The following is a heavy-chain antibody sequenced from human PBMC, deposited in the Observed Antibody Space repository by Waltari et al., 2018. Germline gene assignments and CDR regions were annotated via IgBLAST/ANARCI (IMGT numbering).Heavy chain of an antibody. Sequence: EMQLLESGGGLARPRGSLRLSCAASGFSVSSYAMSWVGQAPGKGLGWVSSKRGGSGSTSYAAAVKGRFTIARDNSKNTLYLQMNSLRDEDAALYYCAKGLGERYFDLWGRGTLVTVSS. D-gene: IGHD3-10*01. CDR3: AKGLGERYFDL. V-gene: IGHV3-23*01. CDR2: KRGGSGST. J-gene: IGHJ2*01. CDR1: GFSVSSYA.